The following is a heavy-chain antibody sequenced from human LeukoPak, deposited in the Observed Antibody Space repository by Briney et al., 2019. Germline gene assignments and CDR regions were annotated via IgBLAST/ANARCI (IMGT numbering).Heavy chain of an antibody. Sequence: SETLSLTCTVSGGSIRSYFWTWIRRPPGKGLEWIGYIPYTGGTNYNPSLKTRVTISVDTSKTHFSLKLSSVTAADTAVYYCARHLFGYNIGDVWGQGTTVTVSS. CDR2: IPYTGGT. D-gene: IGHD1-14*01. V-gene: IGHV4-59*08. CDR1: GGSIRSYF. J-gene: IGHJ6*02. CDR3: ARHLFGYNIGDV.